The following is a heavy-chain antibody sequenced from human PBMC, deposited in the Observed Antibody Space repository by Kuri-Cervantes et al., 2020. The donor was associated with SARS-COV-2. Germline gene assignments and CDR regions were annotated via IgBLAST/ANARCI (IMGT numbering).Heavy chain of an antibody. CDR3: ARSGRGYWRKCGMDV. CDR1: GFTFSDYY. Sequence: GESLKISCGGTGFTFSDYYMSWIRQAPGKGLEWVSYISRGGNTKYYADSVKGRFTISRDNANNSLYLQMNSLRVEDTAVYYCARSGRGYWRKCGMDVWGQGTTVTVSS. D-gene: IGHD2-15*01. J-gene: IGHJ6*02. CDR2: ISRGGNTK. V-gene: IGHV3-11*04.